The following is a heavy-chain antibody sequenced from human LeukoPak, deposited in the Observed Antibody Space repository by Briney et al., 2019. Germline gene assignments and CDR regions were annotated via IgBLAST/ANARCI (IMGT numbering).Heavy chain of an antibody. CDR2: IKQDGSEK. J-gene: IGHJ6*03. V-gene: IGHV3-7*01. D-gene: IGHD2-15*01. CDR1: GFTFSSYW. Sequence: GGSLRLSCAASGFTFSSYWMSWVRQAPGKGLEWVGEIKQDGSEKYFVDSVKGRFTISRDNAKNSLYLQMNSLRAEDTAVYYCAKDSGSQLGSSLYYHYYYYMDVWGKGTPVTVSS. CDR3: AKDSGSQLGSSLYYHYYYYMDV.